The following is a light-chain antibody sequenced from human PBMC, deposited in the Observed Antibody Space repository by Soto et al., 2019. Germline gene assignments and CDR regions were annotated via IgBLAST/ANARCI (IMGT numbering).Light chain of an antibody. CDR3: QNFDTFPLT. CDR2: DAS. Sequence: AVQLTQSPSSLSASVGDRVTITCRASQGISGALAWYQQKPGRAPKLLIYDASTLESGVPARFSGRGFGTNFTLTISSLQPEDLATYFCQNFDTFPLTFGGGTKVDIK. J-gene: IGKJ4*01. V-gene: IGKV1-13*02. CDR1: QGISGA.